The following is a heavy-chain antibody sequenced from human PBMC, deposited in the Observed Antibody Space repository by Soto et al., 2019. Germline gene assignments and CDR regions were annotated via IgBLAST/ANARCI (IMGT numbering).Heavy chain of an antibody. CDR3: ARGMEPRDGSGMDV. D-gene: IGHD1-26*01. CDR2: IRYDGSNK. Sequence: PGGSLRLSCAASGFTFSSYGMHWVRQAPGKGLEWVAVIRYDGSNKYYADSVKGRFTISRDNSKNTLYLQMNSLRAEDTAVYYCARGMEPRDGSGMDVWGQGTTVTVSS. J-gene: IGHJ6*02. CDR1: GFTFSSYG. V-gene: IGHV3-33*01.